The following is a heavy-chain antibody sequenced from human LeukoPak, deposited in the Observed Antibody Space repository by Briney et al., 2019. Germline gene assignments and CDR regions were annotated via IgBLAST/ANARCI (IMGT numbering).Heavy chain of an antibody. D-gene: IGHD5-18*01. CDR1: GYSIGSGYY. V-gene: IGHV4-38-2*02. J-gene: IGHJ6*03. CDR3: ARTEESGYSYGYFGYYYYMDV. CDR2: IYHSGST. Sequence: SETLSLTCTVSGYSIGSGYYWGWIRQPPGKGLEWIGSIYHSGSTYYNPSLKSRVTISVDTSKNQFSLKLSSVTAADTAVYYCARTEESGYSYGYFGYYYYMDVWGKGTTVTVSS.